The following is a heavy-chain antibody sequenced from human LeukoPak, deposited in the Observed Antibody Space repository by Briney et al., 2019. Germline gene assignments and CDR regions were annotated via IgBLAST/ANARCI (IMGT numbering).Heavy chain of an antibody. J-gene: IGHJ4*02. CDR1: GDSISSYY. V-gene: IGHV4-59*01. Sequence: SETLSLTCTVSGDSISSYYWSWIRQPPGKGLEWIGYIYYSGSTNYNPSLKSRVTISVDTSKNQFSLKLSSVTAADTAVYYCARVDDSSALPTWGQGTLVTVSS. D-gene: IGHD3-22*01. CDR2: IYYSGST. CDR3: ARVDDSSALPT.